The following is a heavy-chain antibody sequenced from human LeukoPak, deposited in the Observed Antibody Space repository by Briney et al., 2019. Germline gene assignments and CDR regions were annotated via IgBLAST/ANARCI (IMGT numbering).Heavy chain of an antibody. CDR3: ARGLHIVVATAMERGGTDY. J-gene: IGHJ4*02. CDR1: GYTFTGYY. D-gene: IGHD2-21*02. Sequence: ASVKVSCKASGYTFTGYYMHWVRQAPGQGLEWMGWINPNSGGTNYAQKFQGRVTMTRDTSISTAYMELSRLRSDDTAVYYCARGLHIVVATAMERGGTDYWGQGTLVTVSS. V-gene: IGHV1-2*02. CDR2: INPNSGGT.